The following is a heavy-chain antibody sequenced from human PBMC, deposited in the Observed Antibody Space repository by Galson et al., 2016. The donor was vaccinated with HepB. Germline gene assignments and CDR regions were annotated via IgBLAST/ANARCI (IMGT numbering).Heavy chain of an antibody. CDR3: AKGSARLRLRGSYYFDY. CDR1: GFTFSSYA. V-gene: IGHV3-23*01. D-gene: IGHD1-26*01. J-gene: IGHJ4*02. CDR2: VSGRGDST. Sequence: SLRLSCAASGFTFSSYAMSWVRQALGKGLEWVSSVSGRGDSTNYAASVKGRFTISRDNSKNIVYMQMNSLRAEDTAVYYCAKGSARLRLRGSYYFDYWGQGTLVTVSS.